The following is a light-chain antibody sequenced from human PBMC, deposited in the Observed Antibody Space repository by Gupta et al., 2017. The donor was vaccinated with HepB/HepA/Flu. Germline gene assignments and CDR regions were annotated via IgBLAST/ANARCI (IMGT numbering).Light chain of an antibody. CDR1: SLRSYY. J-gene: IGLJ2*01. CDR2: GKN. V-gene: IGLV3-19*01. Sequence: SSALTQDPALSVALGQTVRITCQGDSLRSYYASWYQQKPGQAPVLVIYGKNNRPSGIPDRFSGSSSGNTASLTITGAQAEDEADYYCNSRDSSGNHLVFGGGTKLTVL. CDR3: NSRDSSGNHLV.